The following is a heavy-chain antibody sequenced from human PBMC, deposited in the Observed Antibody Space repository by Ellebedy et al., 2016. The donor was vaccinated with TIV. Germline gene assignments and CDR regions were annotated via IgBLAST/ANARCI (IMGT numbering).Heavy chain of an antibody. CDR3: ARRSSGYCVGVKCTTDFDY. D-gene: IGHD2-2*03. CDR1: GFSFSWHW. V-gene: IGHV3-74*01. Sequence: GESLKISXVASGFSFSWHWMHWVRQAPGKGLVWVSRINNDGTATTYADSVKGRFTISRDNTKNTLYLQMNSLRAEDTGVYYCARRSSGYCVGVKCTTDFDYWGQGSLVTVSS. CDR2: INNDGTAT. J-gene: IGHJ4*02.